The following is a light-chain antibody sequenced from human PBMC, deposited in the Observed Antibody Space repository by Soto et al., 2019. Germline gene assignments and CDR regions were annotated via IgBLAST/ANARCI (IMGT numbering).Light chain of an antibody. CDR3: QQYNSYSPKT. Sequence: DIQMTQSPSTLSGSVGDRVTITCRASQSISSWLAWYQQKPGKAPKLLIYDASSLESGVPSRFSGSGSGTEFTLTISSLQPDDFATYYCQQYNSYSPKTFGQGTKWIS. V-gene: IGKV1-5*01. CDR2: DAS. J-gene: IGKJ1*01. CDR1: QSISSW.